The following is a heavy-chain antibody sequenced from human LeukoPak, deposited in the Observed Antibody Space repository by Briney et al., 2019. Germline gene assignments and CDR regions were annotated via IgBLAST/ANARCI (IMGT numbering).Heavy chain of an antibody. CDR2: VYYVGST. V-gene: IGHV4-59*11. Sequence: SETLSLTCTVSGASIRSHHWTWIRQPPGKGLEWIGNVYYVGSTSYSPSLKSRVTISLDTSKNQFSLEMNSVTAADTAVYYCARLGDSSAYYSFWGQGILVTVSS. J-gene: IGHJ4*02. CDR3: ARLGDSSAYYSF. CDR1: GASIRSHH. D-gene: IGHD3-22*01.